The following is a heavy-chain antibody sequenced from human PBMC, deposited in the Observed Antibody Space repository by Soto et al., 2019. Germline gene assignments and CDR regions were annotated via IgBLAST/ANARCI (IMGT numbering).Heavy chain of an antibody. D-gene: IGHD1-7*01. CDR1: GDSISSGGCY. CDR2: IYDNGGA. Sequence: PSETLSLTCTVSGDSISSGGCYWSWIRQHPGKGLEWIGYIYDNGGAYYSPSLKGRVVISLDRSENQFSLRLSSVTAADTAVYYCARVKGGTTRRAFDSWGQGTLVTVSS. CDR3: ARVKGGTTRRAFDS. V-gene: IGHV4-31*03. J-gene: IGHJ4*02.